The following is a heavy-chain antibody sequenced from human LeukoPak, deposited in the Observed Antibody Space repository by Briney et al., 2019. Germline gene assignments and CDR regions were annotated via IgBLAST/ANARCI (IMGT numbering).Heavy chain of an antibody. D-gene: IGHD6-19*01. CDR1: GGSFSGYY. V-gene: IGHV4-34*01. Sequence: SETLSLTCAVYGGSFSGYYWSWIRQPPGKGLEWIGEINHSGSTNYNPSLKSRVTISVDTSKNQFSLKLSSVTAADTAVYYCARSSGWYEWDYFDYWGQGTLVTVSS. CDR3: ARSSGWYEWDYFDY. CDR2: INHSGST. J-gene: IGHJ4*02.